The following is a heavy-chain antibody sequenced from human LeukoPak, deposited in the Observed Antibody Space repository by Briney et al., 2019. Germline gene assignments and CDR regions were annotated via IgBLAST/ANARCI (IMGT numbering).Heavy chain of an antibody. CDR3: AKKGGSSGRYDYLDY. J-gene: IGHJ4*02. CDR1: GFTFSSYA. V-gene: IGHV3-30-3*02. D-gene: IGHD6-19*01. Sequence: GGSLGLSCAASGFTFSSYAMNWVRQAPGRGLEWVAVISSDENTKFYADSVKGRFPVYRDNSKKTVWLQMNSLRAEDTAVYYCAKKGGSSGRYDYLDYWGQGTLVTVSS. CDR2: ISSDENTK.